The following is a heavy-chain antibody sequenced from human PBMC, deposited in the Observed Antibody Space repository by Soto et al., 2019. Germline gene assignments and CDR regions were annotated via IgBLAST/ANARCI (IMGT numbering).Heavy chain of an antibody. CDR3: AKDKSTGEYSYYRYMDV. Sequence: VQLVESGGGLVQPDRPLRLSCEASGFNFENYAMHWVRQVPGKGLEWVSAISWNSGQLDYADSVRGRFTISRDNGKNSLYLEMTSLRPDDTALYFCAKDKSTGEYSYYRYMDVWGRGTTVIVSS. V-gene: IGHV3-9*01. CDR1: GFNFENYA. CDR2: ISWNSGQL. J-gene: IGHJ6*03. D-gene: IGHD4-17*01.